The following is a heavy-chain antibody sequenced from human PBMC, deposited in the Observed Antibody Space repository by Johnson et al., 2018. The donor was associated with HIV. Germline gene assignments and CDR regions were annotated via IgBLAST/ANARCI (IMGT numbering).Heavy chain of an antibody. V-gene: IGHV3-48*04. CDR2: ISSTGSSI. D-gene: IGHD5-24*01. Sequence: VQLVESGGGVVRPGGSLILSCAASGFTFDDYGMSWVRQAPWKGLEWVSYISSTGSSIKYVDSVKGRFTISRDNPKNSLYLQMNSLRAEDTAVYYCAREMAWEDAFDVWGQGTMVTVSS. CDR3: AREMAWEDAFDV. CDR1: GFTFDDYG. J-gene: IGHJ3*01.